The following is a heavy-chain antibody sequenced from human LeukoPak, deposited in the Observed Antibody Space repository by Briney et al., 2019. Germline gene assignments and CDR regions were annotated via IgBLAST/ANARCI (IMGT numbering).Heavy chain of an antibody. Sequence: SVKVSCKASGYTFTSYYMHWVRQAPGQGLEWMGRIIPILGIANYAQKFQGRVTITADKSTSTAYMELSSLRSEDTAVYYCARGGGYDSSGYPIDAFDIWGQGTMVTVSS. CDR1: GYTFTSYY. CDR3: ARGGGYDSSGYPIDAFDI. J-gene: IGHJ3*02. V-gene: IGHV1-69*04. CDR2: IIPILGIA. D-gene: IGHD3-22*01.